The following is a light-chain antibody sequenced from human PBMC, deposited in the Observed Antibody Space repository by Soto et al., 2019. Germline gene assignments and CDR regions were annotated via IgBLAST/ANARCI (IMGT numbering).Light chain of an antibody. J-gene: IGKJ4*01. V-gene: IGKV1-12*01. Sequence: DIQMTQSPSSVSASAGDRVSITCRASQGISNWLAWYQQKPGRAPKLLIYTGSSLQSGVPSRFSGTGSGTDFTLTISSLQPEDVATYYCQQANSFPLTFGGGTKVEIK. CDR1: QGISNW. CDR2: TGS. CDR3: QQANSFPLT.